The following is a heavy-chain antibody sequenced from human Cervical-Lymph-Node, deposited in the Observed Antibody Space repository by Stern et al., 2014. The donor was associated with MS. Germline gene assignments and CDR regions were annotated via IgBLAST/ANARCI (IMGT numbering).Heavy chain of an antibody. CDR3: ASERYTYYDDQRPPGGFDP. Sequence: QMQLVQSGPEVKKPGTSGKVSCKASGITFSHSAIQWLRQARGQRPEWIGWVVVFNRDVNYAPRFQERVTITRDMSTSTVYMELRSLRSEDTAIYYCASERYTYYDDQRPPGGFDPWGQGTLVTVSS. D-gene: IGHD3-3*01. CDR2: VVVFNRDV. J-gene: IGHJ5*02. CDR1: GITFSHSA. V-gene: IGHV1-58*02.